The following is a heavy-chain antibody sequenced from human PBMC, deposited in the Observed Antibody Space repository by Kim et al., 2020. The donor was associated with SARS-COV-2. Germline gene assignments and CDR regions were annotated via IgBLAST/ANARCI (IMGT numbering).Heavy chain of an antibody. V-gene: IGHV1-18*01. CDR3: ARDVAGYCTSDSCYTGDPPYAY. Sequence: ASVKVSCRTSGYIFTNYGVSWVRQAPGQGLEWLGWISAYNGHINYGRKFEGRVTMTTDKSTRTAYLELRSLRSDDTALYYCARDVAGYCTSDSCYTGDPPYAYWGQGSLVSVTS. J-gene: IGHJ4*02. CDR1: GYIFTNYG. D-gene: IGHD2-2*02. CDR2: ISAYNGHI.